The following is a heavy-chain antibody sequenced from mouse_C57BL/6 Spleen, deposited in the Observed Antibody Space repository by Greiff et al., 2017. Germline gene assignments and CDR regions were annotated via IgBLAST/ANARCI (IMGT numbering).Heavy chain of an antibody. J-gene: IGHJ2*01. D-gene: IGHD1-1*01. CDR3: ARSPTVVADYFDY. Sequence: QVQLQQPGAELVMPGASVKLSCKASGYTFTSYWMHWVKQRPGQGLEWIGEIDPSDSYTNYNQKFKGKSTLTVDKSSSTAYMQLSSLTSEDSAVYYCARSPTVVADYFDYWGQGTTLTVSS. CDR2: IDPSDSYT. CDR1: GYTFTSYW. V-gene: IGHV1-69*01.